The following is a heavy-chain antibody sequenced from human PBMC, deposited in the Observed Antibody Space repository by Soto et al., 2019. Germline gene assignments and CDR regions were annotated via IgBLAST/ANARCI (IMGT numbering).Heavy chain of an antibody. CDR1: GGSIGSGGYY. CDR2: IYYNGDT. Sequence: VQLQESGPGLVKASQTLSLTCTVSGGSIGSGGYYWSWIRQHPGKGLEWIGHIYYNGDTHYNPSLKSRLIISLDTSKNHFSLNLSSVTAADSAVYFCRVVTLLRSFDIWGPGTMVTVSS. J-gene: IGHJ3*02. CDR3: RVVTLLRSFDI. D-gene: IGHD3-22*01. V-gene: IGHV4-31*03.